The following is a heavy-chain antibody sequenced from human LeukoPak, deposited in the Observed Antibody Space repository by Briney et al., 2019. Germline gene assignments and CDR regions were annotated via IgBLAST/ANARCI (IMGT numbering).Heavy chain of an antibody. CDR2: IDYSGST. D-gene: IGHD3-10*01. Sequence: SETLSLTCSVSGDSSSNSIYYWGWIRQPPGRGLEWIGTIDYSGSTYYNPSLKSRVTISVDTSKYQFSLKLCSVTAADTAEYYCAREGTMVRGVIWRYNWFDPWGQGTLVTVSS. J-gene: IGHJ5*02. V-gene: IGHV4-39*07. CDR1: GDSSSNSIYY. CDR3: AREGTMVRGVIWRYNWFDP.